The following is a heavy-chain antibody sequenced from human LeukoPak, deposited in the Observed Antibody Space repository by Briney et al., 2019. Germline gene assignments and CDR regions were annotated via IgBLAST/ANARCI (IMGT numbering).Heavy chain of an antibody. CDR2: IGGSGGST. V-gene: IGHV3-23*01. Sequence: GGSLRLSCAASGFTFSSHAMGWVRQAPGKGLEWVSAIGGSGGSTYCADSVKGRFTISRDNSKNTLYLKMNSLRAEDTALYYCARDPGVVAFHYFDYWGQGTLVTVSS. J-gene: IGHJ4*02. CDR1: GFTFSSHA. CDR3: ARDPGVVAFHYFDY. D-gene: IGHD3-3*01.